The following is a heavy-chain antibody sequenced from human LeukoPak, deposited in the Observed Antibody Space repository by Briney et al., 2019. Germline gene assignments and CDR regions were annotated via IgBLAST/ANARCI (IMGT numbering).Heavy chain of an antibody. V-gene: IGHV4-39*01. J-gene: IGHJ6*04. CDR2: FYYSGST. CDR3: AELGITMIGGV. CDR1: GGSISNSTYY. Sequence: SETLSLTCTVSGGSISNSTYYWGWIRQPPGKGLEWIGSFYYSGSTYCNPSLKSRVTISVDTSKNQFSLKLNSVTAADTAVYYCAELGITMIGGVWGKGTTVTISS. D-gene: IGHD3-10*02.